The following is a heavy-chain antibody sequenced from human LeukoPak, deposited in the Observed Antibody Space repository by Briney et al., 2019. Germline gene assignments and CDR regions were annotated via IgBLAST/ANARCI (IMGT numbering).Heavy chain of an antibody. J-gene: IGHJ4*02. V-gene: IGHV3-23*01. D-gene: IGHD3-10*01. CDR3: AKGYGSGSSRYYFDY. Sequence: PGGSLRLSCAASGFTFSSYAMSWVRQAPGKGLEWVSGIIANGVNTYYADSVKGRFTISRDNSKNTLYLQMNSLRAEDTAVYYCAKGYGSGSSRYYFDYWGQGTLVTVSS. CDR2: IIANGVNT. CDR1: GFTFSSYA.